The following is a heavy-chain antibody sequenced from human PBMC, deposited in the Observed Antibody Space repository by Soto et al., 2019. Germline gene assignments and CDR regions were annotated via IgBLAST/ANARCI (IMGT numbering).Heavy chain of an antibody. CDR1: GYTFTGHY. D-gene: IGHD3-10*01. Sequence: GASVKVSCKASGYTFTGHYMHWVRQVSGRRLEFLGWLRPDNGGTYYAPKFQGRVTFTRDTSNTTAYMEMSGLHSGDTAVYFCARDLCPLGSGSPCPTFGMDLWGQGTTVTVSS. CDR2: LRPDNGGT. J-gene: IGHJ6*02. V-gene: IGHV1-2*02. CDR3: ARDLCPLGSGSPCPTFGMDL.